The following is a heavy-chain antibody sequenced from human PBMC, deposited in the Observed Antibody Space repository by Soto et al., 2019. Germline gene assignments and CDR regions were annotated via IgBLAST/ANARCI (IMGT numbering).Heavy chain of an antibody. J-gene: IGHJ3*02. CDR1: GFSLSTTGVG. CDR3: AHIGVGACDI. V-gene: IGHV2-5*02. Sequence: QLTLKESGPTLVKPTPTLTLTCTFSGFSLSTTGVGVGWIRQPPGKALEWLALIYWDDDKRDRPSLKSSLTIDKDTSKNQVVLTMPNMDPVDTATYDCAHIGVGACDIWGQGTVVTVSS. CDR2: IYWDDDK.